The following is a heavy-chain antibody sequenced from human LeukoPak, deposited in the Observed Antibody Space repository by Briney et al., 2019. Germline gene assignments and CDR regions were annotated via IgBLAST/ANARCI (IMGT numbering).Heavy chain of an antibody. CDR2: IGSSSSYI. V-gene: IGHV3-21*01. Sequence: AGGSLRLSCAASGFTFSSYSMNWVRQAPGKGLEWVSSIGSSSSYIYYADSVKGRFTISRDNAKNSLYLQMNSLRAEDTAVYYCARVEMATIITPSDYWGQGTLVTVSS. J-gene: IGHJ4*02. D-gene: IGHD5-24*01. CDR1: GFTFSSYS. CDR3: ARVEMATIITPSDY.